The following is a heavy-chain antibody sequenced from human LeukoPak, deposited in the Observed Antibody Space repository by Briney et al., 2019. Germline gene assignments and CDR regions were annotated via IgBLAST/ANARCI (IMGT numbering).Heavy chain of an antibody. CDR3: ARHTGSTGAFGI. J-gene: IGHJ3*02. CDR2: IYPADSDS. CDR1: GYSFTGYW. Sequence: GESLKISCKGSGYSFTGYWIGWVRQVPGKGLEWMGMIYPADSDSRYSPSFQGQVTISADKSINTAYLQWSSLKASDTAMYYCARHTGSTGAFGIWGQGTMVTVSS. V-gene: IGHV5-51*01. D-gene: IGHD1-1*01.